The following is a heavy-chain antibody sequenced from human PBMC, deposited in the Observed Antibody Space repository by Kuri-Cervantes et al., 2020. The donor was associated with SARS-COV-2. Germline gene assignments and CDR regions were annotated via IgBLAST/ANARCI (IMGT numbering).Heavy chain of an antibody. CDR2: ISGSGGST. J-gene: IGHJ6*03. V-gene: IGHV3-23*01. CDR3: AKSGEDRYYYYYYMDV. D-gene: IGHD1-26*01. CDR1: GFLFNKYA. Sequence: GESLKISCEGSGFLFNKYAMSWVRQAPGKGLEWVSAISGSGGSTYYADSVKGRFTISRDNSKNTLYLQMNSLRAEDTAVYYCAKSGEDRYYYYYYMDVWGKGTTVTVSS.